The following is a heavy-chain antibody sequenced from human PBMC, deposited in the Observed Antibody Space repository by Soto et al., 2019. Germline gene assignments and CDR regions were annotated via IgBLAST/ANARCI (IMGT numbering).Heavy chain of an antibody. CDR1: GFTFRSYA. D-gene: IGHD2-2*01. J-gene: IGHJ6*02. CDR2: ISRDGTNK. Sequence: PGGSLRLSCAASGFTFRSYAIHWVRQAPGKGLEWVAVISRDGTNKYYVDSVKGRFTISRDNSKDTVYLQMNSLRDEDSAMFYCAKDRPEYQLLMPYYGMDVWGQGTTVTVSS. V-gene: IGHV3-30*04. CDR3: AKDRPEYQLLMPYYGMDV.